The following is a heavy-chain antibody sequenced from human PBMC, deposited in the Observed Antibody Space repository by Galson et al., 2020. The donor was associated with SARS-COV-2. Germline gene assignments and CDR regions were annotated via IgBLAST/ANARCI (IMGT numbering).Heavy chain of an antibody. D-gene: IGHD2-8*02. V-gene: IGHV5-51*01. CDR3: ARRIYNTGGYEVGFDS. CDR2: IYPRDADT. CDR1: GDSFSDYW. Sequence: GESLKISCKGSGDSFSDYWIAWVRQMPGKGLEWMGIIYPRDADTAYSPSFQGQVTISVDESITTAYLQWSSVKASDTAIYYCARRIYNTGGYEVGFDSWGQGTLVTVSS. J-gene: IGHJ4*02.